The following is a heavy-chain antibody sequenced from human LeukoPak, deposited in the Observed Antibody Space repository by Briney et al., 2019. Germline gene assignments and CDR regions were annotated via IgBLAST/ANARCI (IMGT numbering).Heavy chain of an antibody. J-gene: IGHJ3*02. CDR1: GFTFSSYA. V-gene: IGHV3-30-3*01. D-gene: IGHD2-2*01. CDR2: ISYDGSNK. CDR3: AKDGGYCSSTSCIDAFDI. Sequence: PGRSLRLSCAASGFTFSSYAMHWVRQAPGKGLEWVAVISYDGSNKYYADSVKGRFTISRDNSKNTLYLQMSSLRAEDTAVYYCAKDGGYCSSTSCIDAFDIWGQGTMVTVSS.